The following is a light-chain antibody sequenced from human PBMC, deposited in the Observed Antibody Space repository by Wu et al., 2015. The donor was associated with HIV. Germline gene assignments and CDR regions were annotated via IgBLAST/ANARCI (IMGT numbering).Light chain of an antibody. CDR2: AAS. CDR3: QQTYTSPTYNTPWT. V-gene: IGKV1-39*01. J-gene: IGKJ1*01. CDR1: QSISTF. Sequence: DIQMTQSPSSLSASVGDRVTITCRASQSISTFLNWYQQRPGKAPKLLIYAASSLQSGVPSRFSGSGSETEFTLTISSLQPEDFATYYCQQTYTSPTYNTPWTFGQGTKVEIK.